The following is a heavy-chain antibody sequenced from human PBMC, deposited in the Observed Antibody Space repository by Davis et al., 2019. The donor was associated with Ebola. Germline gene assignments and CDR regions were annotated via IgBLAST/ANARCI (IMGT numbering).Heavy chain of an antibody. Sequence: MPSETLSLTCAVHGGSFSGYYWSWIRQPPGKGLEWIGEINHSGSTNYNPSPKSRVTISVDTSKNPFALKLSSVAAADTAVYYCARGPDCSGGSCYSGSWGYKNYWGQGTMVTVSS. V-gene: IGHV4-34*01. D-gene: IGHD2-15*01. J-gene: IGHJ4*02. CDR1: GGSFSGYY. CDR3: ARGPDCSGGSCYSGSWGYKNY. CDR2: INHSGST.